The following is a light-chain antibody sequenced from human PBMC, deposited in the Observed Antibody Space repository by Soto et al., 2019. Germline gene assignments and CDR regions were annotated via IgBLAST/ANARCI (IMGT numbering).Light chain of an antibody. J-gene: IGKJ3*01. CDR1: QSISSW. Sequence: DIQMTQFPSTLSASVGDRVTITCRASQSISSWLAWYQQKPGKAPKLLIYKASSLESGVPSRFSGSGSGTEFTLTISSLQPDDFATYYCQQYNSYLLTFGPGTKVDIK. CDR3: QQYNSYLLT. CDR2: KAS. V-gene: IGKV1-5*03.